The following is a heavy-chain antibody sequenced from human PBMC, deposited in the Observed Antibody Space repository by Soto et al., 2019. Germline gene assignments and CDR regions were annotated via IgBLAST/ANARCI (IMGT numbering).Heavy chain of an antibody. CDR3: ASPSPSAVTSRGYDY. D-gene: IGHD4-17*01. J-gene: IGHJ4*02. CDR2: INHSGST. CDR1: GGSFSCYY. V-gene: IGHV4-34*01. Sequence: SETLSLTCAVYGGSFSCYYCSWIRQHPGKGLEWIGEINHSGSTNYNPSLKSRGTISVDTSKNQFSLKLSSVTAADTAVYYCASPSPSAVTSRGYDYWGQGTLVTVSS.